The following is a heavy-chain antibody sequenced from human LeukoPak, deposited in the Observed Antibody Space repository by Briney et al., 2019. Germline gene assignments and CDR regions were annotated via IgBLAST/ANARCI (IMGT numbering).Heavy chain of an antibody. Sequence: ASVKVSCKASGYTFTGYYMHWVGQAPGQGLEWMGWTNPNSGGTNYAQKFQGRVTMTRDTSISTAYMELSSLRSDDTAVYYCARDNHVCSSTSCQYYYYGMDVWGLGTTVTVSS. J-gene: IGHJ6*02. D-gene: IGHD2-2*01. CDR2: TNPNSGGT. CDR1: GYTFTGYY. CDR3: ARDNHVCSSTSCQYYYYGMDV. V-gene: IGHV1-2*02.